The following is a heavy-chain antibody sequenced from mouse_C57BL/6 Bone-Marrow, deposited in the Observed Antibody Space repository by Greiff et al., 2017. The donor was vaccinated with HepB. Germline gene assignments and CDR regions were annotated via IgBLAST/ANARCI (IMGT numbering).Heavy chain of an antibody. CDR2: INPGSGGT. CDR1: GYSFTNYL. CDR3: ERWTVSYWYFDV. Sequence: QVQLQQSGAELVRPGTSVKVSCKASGYSFTNYLIEWVKQRPGQGLEWIGVINPGSGGTNYNEKFKGKATLTADKSSSTAYMQLSSLTSEDSAVYFCERWTVSYWYFDVWGTGTTVTVSS. J-gene: IGHJ1*03. V-gene: IGHV1-54*01.